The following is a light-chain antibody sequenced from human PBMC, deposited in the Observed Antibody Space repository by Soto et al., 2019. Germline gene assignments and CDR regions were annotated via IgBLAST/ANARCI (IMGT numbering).Light chain of an antibody. CDR2: LNTDGSH. V-gene: IGLV4-69*01. Sequence: QLVLTQSPSASASLGASVKLTCTLSSGHSAYAIAWHQRRPEKGPRYLPTLNTDGSHNRGDGIPDRFSGSTSGAERYLTISSLQSEDEADYYCQTWGTGIVFGGGTKLTVL. CDR1: SGHSAYA. J-gene: IGLJ2*01. CDR3: QTWGTGIV.